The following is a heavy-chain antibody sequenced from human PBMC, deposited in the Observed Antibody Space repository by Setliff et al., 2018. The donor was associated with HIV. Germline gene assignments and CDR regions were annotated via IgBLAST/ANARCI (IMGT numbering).Heavy chain of an antibody. CDR3: VTDSLVMNY. D-gene: IGHD6-13*01. CDR2: IYSSNKT. CDR1: GFSVSSND. J-gene: IGHJ4*02. Sequence: PGGSLRLSCKASGFSVSSNDMNWVRQAAGKGLEWVSVIYSSNKTFYADSVKGRFTISRDNSTNTLYLQLKDLRHEDTAVYYCVTDSLVMNYWGQGTLVTVSS. V-gene: IGHV3-53*05.